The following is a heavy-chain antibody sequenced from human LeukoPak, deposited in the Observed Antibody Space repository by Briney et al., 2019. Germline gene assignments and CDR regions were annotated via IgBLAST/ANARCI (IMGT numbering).Heavy chain of an antibody. Sequence: ASVKVSCKASGYTFTGYYMHWVRQAPGRGLEWMGWINPNSGATKYAQKFQGRVTMTRDTSISTAYMEVSRLRFDDTAVYYCARDSDYASDYWGQGTLVTVSS. J-gene: IGHJ4*02. CDR2: INPNSGAT. CDR1: GYTFTGYY. V-gene: IGHV1-2*02. CDR3: ARDSDYASDY. D-gene: IGHD4-17*01.